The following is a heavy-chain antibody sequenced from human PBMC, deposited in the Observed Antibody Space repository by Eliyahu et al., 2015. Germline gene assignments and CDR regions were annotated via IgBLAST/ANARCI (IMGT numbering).Heavy chain of an antibody. D-gene: IGHD3-10*01. V-gene: IGHV3-23*04. CDR2: ISGSGGET. Sequence: EVQLVESGGGLVQPGGSLRLSCAAXGFXFSTFAMXWVRQAPGKGLEWVSAISGSGGETYYADSVKGRFTISRDNSKNTLYLQMNSLRAEDTAVFYCAKYLYGSWNYYXALDYWGQGTLVTVSS. CDR1: GFXFSTFA. J-gene: IGHJ4*02. CDR3: AKYLYGSWNYYXALDY.